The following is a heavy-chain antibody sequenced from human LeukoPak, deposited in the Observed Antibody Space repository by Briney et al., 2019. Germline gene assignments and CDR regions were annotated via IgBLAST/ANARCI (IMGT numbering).Heavy chain of an antibody. CDR3: VTGLIAAAGSSASS. Sequence: PGGSLRLSCAASGFTFISQWMHWVRQAPGKGLVWVSRITSDESDVSYADSVKGRFTISRDNAKNTLSLQMNSLRAEDTAIYYCVTGLIAAAGSSASSWGPRTLVTVSS. CDR2: ITSDESDV. J-gene: IGHJ5*02. V-gene: IGHV3-74*01. CDR1: GFTFISQW. D-gene: IGHD6-13*01.